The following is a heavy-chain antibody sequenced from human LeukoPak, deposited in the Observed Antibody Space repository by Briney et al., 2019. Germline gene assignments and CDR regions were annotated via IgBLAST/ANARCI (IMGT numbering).Heavy chain of an antibody. D-gene: IGHD3-22*01. CDR1: GFTFSSYS. V-gene: IGHV3-48*04. J-gene: IGHJ4*02. CDR2: ISSSSSTI. CDR3: ARTYYYDSSGYTDDY. Sequence: GGSLRLSCAASGFTFSSYSMNWVRQAPGKGLEWVSYISSSSSTIHYADSVKGRFTISRDNAKNSLYLQMNSLRAEDTAVYYCARTYYYDSSGYTDDYWGQETLVTVSS.